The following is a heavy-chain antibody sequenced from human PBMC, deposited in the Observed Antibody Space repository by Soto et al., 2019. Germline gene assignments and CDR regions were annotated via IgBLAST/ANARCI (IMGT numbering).Heavy chain of an antibody. CDR2: IDGSSATT. V-gene: IGHV3-23*01. J-gene: IGHJ6*02. D-gene: IGHD2-2*01. Sequence: GGSLRLSCAASGFTFSDYAMSWVRRAPGKGLEWVSAIDGSSATTNYADSVKGRFTISRDNSKNTLFLHMSGLRAEDTAVYYCARDRRPSIYSGLAVWGQGTTVTVSS. CDR3: ARDRRPSIYSGLAV. CDR1: GFTFSDYA.